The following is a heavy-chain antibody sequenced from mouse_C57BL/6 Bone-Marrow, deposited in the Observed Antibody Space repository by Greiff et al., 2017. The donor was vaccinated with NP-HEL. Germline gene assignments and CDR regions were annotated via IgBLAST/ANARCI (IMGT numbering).Heavy chain of an antibody. Sequence: VKLQQSGPGLVQPSQSLSITCTVSGFSLTSYGVHWVRQSPGKGLEWLGVIWSGGSTDYNAAFISRLSISKDNSKSQVFFKMNSLQADDTAIYYCARKDNWDGYAMDYWGQGTSVTVSS. CDR1: GFSLTSYG. V-gene: IGHV2-2*01. J-gene: IGHJ4*01. CDR3: ARKDNWDGYAMDY. D-gene: IGHD4-1*01. CDR2: IWSGGST.